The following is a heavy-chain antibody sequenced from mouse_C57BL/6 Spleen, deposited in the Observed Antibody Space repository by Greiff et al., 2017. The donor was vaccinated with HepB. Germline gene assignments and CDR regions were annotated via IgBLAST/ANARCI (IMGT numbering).Heavy chain of an antibody. CDR1: GYTFTDYE. CDR2: IDPETGGT. D-gene: IGHD1-1*01. Sequence: QVQLKQSGAELVRPGASVTLSCKASGYTFTDYEMHWVKQTPVHGLEWIGAIDPETGGTAYNQKFKGKAILTADKSSSTAYMELRSLTSEDSAVYYCTRRDITTVVATDYWGQGTTLTVSS. J-gene: IGHJ2*01. V-gene: IGHV1-15*01. CDR3: TRRDITTVVATDY.